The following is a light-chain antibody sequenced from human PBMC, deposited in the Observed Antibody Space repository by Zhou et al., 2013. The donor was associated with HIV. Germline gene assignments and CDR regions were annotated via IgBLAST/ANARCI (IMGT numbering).Light chain of an antibody. V-gene: IGKV1-8*01. CDR2: AAS. J-gene: IGKJ1*01. CDR3: QQSYSTPRT. CDR1: QGISSY. Sequence: AIRMTQSPSSLSASTGDRVTITCRASQGISSYLAWYQQKPGKAPKLLIYAASSLQSGVPSRFSGSGSGTDFTLTISSLQPEDFATYYCQQSYSTPRTFGQGTEGG.